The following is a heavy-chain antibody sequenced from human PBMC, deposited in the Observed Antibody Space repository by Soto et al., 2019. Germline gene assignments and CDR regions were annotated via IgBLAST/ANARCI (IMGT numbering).Heavy chain of an antibody. CDR1: GFTFSSYG. J-gene: IGHJ6*02. CDR2: ISYDGSNK. V-gene: IGHV3-30*18. Sequence: GGSLRLSCAASGFTFSSYGMHWVRQAPGKGLEWVAVISYDGSNKYYADSVKGRFTISRDNSKNTLYLQMNSLRAEDTAVYYCAKARLMTTVNYYYYYGMDVWGQGTTVTVSS. CDR3: AKARLMTTVNYYYYYGMDV. D-gene: IGHD4-4*01.